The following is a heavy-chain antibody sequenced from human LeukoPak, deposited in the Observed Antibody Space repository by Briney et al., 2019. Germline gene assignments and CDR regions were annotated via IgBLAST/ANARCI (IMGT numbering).Heavy chain of an antibody. Sequence: SETLSLTCTVSGGSFSRYFWTWIRQTPGKGLEWIGYIYYSGSTNYNPSLKSRVTISVDTSKNQFSLKLSSVTAADTAVYYCARDLWFDPWGQGTLVTVSS. J-gene: IGHJ5*02. CDR2: IYYSGST. V-gene: IGHV4-59*01. CDR1: GGSFSRYF. CDR3: ARDLWFDP.